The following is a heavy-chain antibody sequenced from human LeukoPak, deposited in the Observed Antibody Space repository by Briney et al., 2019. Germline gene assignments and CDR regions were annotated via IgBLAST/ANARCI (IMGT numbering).Heavy chain of an antibody. Sequence: PGGSLRLSCAASGFTFSSYWMHWVRQVPGKGLVWVSRINSDRSLMTYADSVRGRFTISRDNAKNTVYLQMNSLRVEDTAVYYCVREDRGGSGSYYWGQGTLVTVSA. D-gene: IGHD3-10*01. V-gene: IGHV3-74*01. CDR3: VREDRGGSGSYY. CDR1: GFTFSSYW. J-gene: IGHJ4*02. CDR2: INSDRSLM.